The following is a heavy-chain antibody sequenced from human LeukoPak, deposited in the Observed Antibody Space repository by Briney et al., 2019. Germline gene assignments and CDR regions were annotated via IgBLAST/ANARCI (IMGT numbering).Heavy chain of an antibody. J-gene: IGHJ4*02. V-gene: IGHV3-7*01. Sequence: GGSLRLSCAASGFTFSSYWMSWVRQAPGKGLEWVANIKQDGSEKYYVDSVKGRFTISRDNAKNSLYLQMNCLRAEDTAVYYCARGSGGYRRDFDYWGQGTLVTVSS. CDR2: IKQDGSEK. D-gene: IGHD6-13*01. CDR1: GFTFSSYW. CDR3: ARGSGGYRRDFDY.